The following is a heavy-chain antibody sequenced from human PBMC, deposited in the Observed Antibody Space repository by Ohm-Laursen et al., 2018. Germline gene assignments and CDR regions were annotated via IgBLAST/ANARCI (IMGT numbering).Heavy chain of an antibody. V-gene: IGHV4-4*07. Sequence: SETLSLTCTVSGGSISSYYWSWIRQPAGKGLEWIGRIYTSGSTNYNPSLKSRVTMSVDTSKNQFSLKLSSVTAADTAVYYCARENQEGYCSGGSCYSSDYWGQGTLVTVSS. CDR3: ARENQEGYCSGGSCYSSDY. J-gene: IGHJ4*02. D-gene: IGHD2-15*01. CDR2: IYTSGST. CDR1: GGSISSYY.